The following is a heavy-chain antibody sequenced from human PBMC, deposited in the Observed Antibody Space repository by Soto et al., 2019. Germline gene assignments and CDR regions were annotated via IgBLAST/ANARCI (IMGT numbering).Heavy chain of an antibody. CDR3: ARSSSGGSSAWFDP. J-gene: IGHJ5*02. D-gene: IGHD2-15*01. CDR1: GGSISSCDYY. CDR2: IYYSGST. V-gene: IGHV4-30-4*01. Sequence: ILSLTCTVSGGSISSCDYYWSWIRQPPGKGLEWIGYIYYSGSTYYNPSLKSRVTISVDTSKNQFSLKLSSVTAADTAVYYCARSSSGGSSAWFDPWRQGTLVTVSS.